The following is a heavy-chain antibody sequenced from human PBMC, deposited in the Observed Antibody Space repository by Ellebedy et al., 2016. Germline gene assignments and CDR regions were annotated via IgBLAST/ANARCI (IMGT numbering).Heavy chain of an antibody. CDR1: GFTFSSYA. CDR2: ISGSGGST. V-gene: IGHV3-23*01. J-gene: IGHJ4*02. CDR3: AKEGRFLEWLSSFDY. D-gene: IGHD3-3*01. Sequence: GGSLRLSXAASGFTFSSYAMSWVRQAPGKGLEWVSAISGSGGSTYYADSVKGRFTISRDNSKNTLYLQMNSLRAEDTAVYYCAKEGRFLEWLSSFDYWGQGTLVTVSS.